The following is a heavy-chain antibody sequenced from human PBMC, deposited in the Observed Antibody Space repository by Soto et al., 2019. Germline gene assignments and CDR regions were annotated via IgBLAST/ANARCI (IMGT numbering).Heavy chain of an antibody. CDR3: ARLPRGSNYGMDV. J-gene: IGHJ6*02. CDR1: GGSFSGYY. Sequence: PSETLSLTCAVYGGSFSGYYWSWIRQPPGKGLEWIGEINHSGSTNYNPSLKSRVTISVDTSKNQFSLKLSSVTAADTAVYYCARLPRGSNYGMDVWGQGTTVTVSS. CDR2: INHSGST. V-gene: IGHV4-34*01.